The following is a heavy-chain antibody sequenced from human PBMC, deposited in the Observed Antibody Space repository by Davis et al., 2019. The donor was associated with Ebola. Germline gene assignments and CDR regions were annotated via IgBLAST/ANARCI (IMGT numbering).Heavy chain of an antibody. CDR1: GFTFSSYA. D-gene: IGHD4-11*01. J-gene: IGHJ4*02. Sequence: GASLKISCAASGFTFSSYAMSWVRQAPGKGLEWVSVMSNDGRTSYIESVKGRFTISRDNSKNTFYLQMNSLRAEDTAVYYCAVGHYSNSNGWGQGIPVTVSS. CDR3: AVGHYSNSNG. V-gene: IGHV3-53*01. CDR2: MSNDGRT.